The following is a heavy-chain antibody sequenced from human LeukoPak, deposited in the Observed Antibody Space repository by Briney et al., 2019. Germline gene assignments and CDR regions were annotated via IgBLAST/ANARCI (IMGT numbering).Heavy chain of an antibody. J-gene: IGHJ4*02. CDR1: GGSISSSSYY. V-gene: IGHV4-39*07. CDR2: IYYSGST. CDR3: ASIVVVPAAPPRY. Sequence: SETLSLTCTVSGGSISSSSYYWGWIRQPPGKGLEWIGSIYYSGSTYYNPSLKSRVTISVDTSKNQFSLKLSSVTAADTAVYYCASIVVVPAAPPRYWGQGTLVTVSS. D-gene: IGHD2-2*01.